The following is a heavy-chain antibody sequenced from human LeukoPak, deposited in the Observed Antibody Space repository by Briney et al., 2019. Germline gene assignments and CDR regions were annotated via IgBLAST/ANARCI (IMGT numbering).Heavy chain of an antibody. D-gene: IGHD5-12*01. CDR1: GFTFSSYG. CDR3: AKGGYSGYDLLHYYYGMDV. Sequence: PGRSLRLSCAASGFTFSSYGMHWVRQAPGKGLEWVAVISYDGSNKYYADSVKGRFTISRDNSKNTLYLQMNSLRAEDTAVYYCAKGGYSGYDLLHYYYGMDVWGQGTTVTVSS. CDR2: ISYDGSNK. J-gene: IGHJ6*02. V-gene: IGHV3-30*18.